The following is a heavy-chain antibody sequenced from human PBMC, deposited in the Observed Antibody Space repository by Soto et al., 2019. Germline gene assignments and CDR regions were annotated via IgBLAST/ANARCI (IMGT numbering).Heavy chain of an antibody. V-gene: IGHV3-9*01. D-gene: IGHD2-15*01. CDR1: GFTFDDYA. CDR3: AKDLGSGAAY. J-gene: IGHJ4*02. Sequence: EVQLVESGGGLVQPGRSLRLSCAASGFTFDDYAMHWVRQAPGKGLEWVSGISWNSGSIGYADSVKGRFTISRDNAKNSLYLQMNSLRAEDTALYYCAKDLGSGAAYWGQGTLVTVSS. CDR2: ISWNSGSI.